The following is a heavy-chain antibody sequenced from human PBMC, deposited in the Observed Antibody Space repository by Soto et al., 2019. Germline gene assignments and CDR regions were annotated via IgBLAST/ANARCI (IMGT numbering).Heavy chain of an antibody. J-gene: IGHJ5*02. D-gene: IGHD3-3*01. CDR2: INHSGST. V-gene: IGHV4-34*01. CDR1: GGSFSGYY. CDR3: ARGRGYYAFWSGYLGHNWFDP. Sequence: QVQLQQWGAGLLKPSETLSLTCAVYGGSFSGYYWSWIRQPPGKGLEWIGEINHSGSTNYNPSLKRRVTVSVDTSKNQFSLKLSSVTAADTAVYYCARGRGYYAFWSGYLGHNWFDPWGQGTLVTVSS.